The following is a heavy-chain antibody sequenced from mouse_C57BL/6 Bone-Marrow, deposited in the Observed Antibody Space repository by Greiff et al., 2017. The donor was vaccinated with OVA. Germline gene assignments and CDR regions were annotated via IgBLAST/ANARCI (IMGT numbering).Heavy chain of an antibody. J-gene: IGHJ2*01. Sequence: QVQLQQSGAELVKPGASVKLSCKASGYTFTEYTIHWVKQRSGQGLEWIGWFYPGSGSIKYTEKFKDKATLTADKSSSTVYMELRRLTSEDSAVYFCARHEEASYGNPYFDYWGQGTTLTVSS. V-gene: IGHV1-62-2*01. CDR2: FYPGSGSI. CDR1: GYTFTEYT. D-gene: IGHD2-10*01. CDR3: ARHEEASYGNPYFDY.